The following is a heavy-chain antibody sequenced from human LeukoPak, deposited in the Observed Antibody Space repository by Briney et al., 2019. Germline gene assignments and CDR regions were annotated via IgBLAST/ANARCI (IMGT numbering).Heavy chain of an antibody. Sequence: AASVKVSCKASGGTFSSYAISWVRQAPGQGLEWMGRIIPIFGTANYAQKFQGRVTITTDESTSTAYMELSSLRSEDTVVYYCARDGGIAAPSGPNFDYWGQGTLVTVSS. D-gene: IGHD6-6*01. J-gene: IGHJ4*02. CDR1: GGTFSSYA. CDR3: ARDGGIAAPSGPNFDY. V-gene: IGHV1-69*05. CDR2: IIPIFGTA.